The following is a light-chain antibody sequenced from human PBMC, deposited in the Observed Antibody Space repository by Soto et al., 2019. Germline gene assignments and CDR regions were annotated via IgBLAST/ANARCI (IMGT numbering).Light chain of an antibody. CDR2: GVS. J-gene: IGLJ1*01. CDR1: SSEIGDYNF. Sequence: QSALTQPASVSGSPAQSITISCTGSSSEIGDYNFVSWYQQHPGKAPKLMIYGVSLRPSGVSDRFSGSESGNTASLTISGLQAEDEADYYCSSYTSTSPPFLFGTGTKLTVL. CDR3: SSYTSTSPPFL. V-gene: IGLV2-14*01.